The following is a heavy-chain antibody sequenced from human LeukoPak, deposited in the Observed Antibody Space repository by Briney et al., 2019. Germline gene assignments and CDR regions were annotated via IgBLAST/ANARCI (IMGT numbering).Heavy chain of an antibody. J-gene: IGHJ4*02. V-gene: IGHV3-23*01. CDR3: AKETSSSFDY. CDR1: GFTFSNYA. D-gene: IGHD6-6*01. Sequence: GSLRLSCAASGFTFSNYAMSWVRQAPGKGLEWVSGISNSGGSTYYADSVKGRFTISRDNSKNTLYLQMNSLRAEDTAVYYCAKETSSSFDYWGQGTLVTVSS. CDR2: ISNSGGST.